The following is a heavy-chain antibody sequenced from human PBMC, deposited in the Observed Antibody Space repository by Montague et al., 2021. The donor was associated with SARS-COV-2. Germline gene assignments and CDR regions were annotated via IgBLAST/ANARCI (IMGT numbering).Heavy chain of an antibody. J-gene: IGHJ3*02. V-gene: IGHV4-59*01. CDR3: ARVGRGSSWYEVAFDI. CDR2: ICNSGST. D-gene: IGHD6-13*01. Sequence: SETLSLTCTVSGGSISRYSWTWIRQPPGKGLEWIGYICNSGSTNXNPSLTSRVTISVDTSKNQFSLKLSSVAAADTAVYYCARVGRGSSWYEVAFDIWGQGTVVTVSS. CDR1: GGSISRYS.